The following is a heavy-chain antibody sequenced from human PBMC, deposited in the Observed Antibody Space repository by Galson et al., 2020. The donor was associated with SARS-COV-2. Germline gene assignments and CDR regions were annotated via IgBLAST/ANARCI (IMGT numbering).Heavy chain of an antibody. CDR3: ARFRTGIAVAGTFWWFDP. D-gene: IGHD6-19*01. CDR1: GGSISSGSYY. J-gene: IGHJ5*02. V-gene: IGHV4-61*02. CDR2: IYTSGST. Sequence: SQTLSLTCTVSGGSISSGSYYWSWIRQPAGKGLEWIGRIYTSGSTNYNPSLKSRVTISVDTSKNQFSLKLSSVTAADTAVYYCARFRTGIAVAGTFWWFDPWGQGTLVTVSS.